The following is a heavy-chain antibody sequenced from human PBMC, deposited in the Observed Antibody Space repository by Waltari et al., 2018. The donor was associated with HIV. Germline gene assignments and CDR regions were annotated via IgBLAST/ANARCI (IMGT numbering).Heavy chain of an antibody. CDR1: EFNFRLYD. D-gene: IGHD3-16*01. J-gene: IGHJ3*02. V-gene: IGHV3-13*04. Sequence: HLVESGGGPVRPGESLRLSCVGSEFNFRLYDMHWVRQVTGRGLEWVASIGTIGDRYYSDEVKGRFFISRDDAKSSFYLHMNSVVFEDTAIYFCAREIGRRGFAAFDIWGPGTSVTV. CDR3: AREIGRRGFAAFDI. CDR2: IGTIGDR.